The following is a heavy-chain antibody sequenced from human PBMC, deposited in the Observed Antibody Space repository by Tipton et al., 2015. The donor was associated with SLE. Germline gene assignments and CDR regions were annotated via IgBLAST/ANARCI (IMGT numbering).Heavy chain of an antibody. D-gene: IGHD6-13*01. CDR2: ISYDGSNK. V-gene: IGHV3-30*04. CDR3: ASARVAAAGTTVRGDYYGMDV. J-gene: IGHJ6*02. Sequence: SLRLSCAASGFTFSSYAMHWVRQAPGKGLEWVAVISYDGSNKYYADSVKGRFTISRDNSKNTLYLQMNSLRAEDTAVYYCASARVAAAGTTVRGDYYGMDVWGQGP. CDR1: GFTFSSYA.